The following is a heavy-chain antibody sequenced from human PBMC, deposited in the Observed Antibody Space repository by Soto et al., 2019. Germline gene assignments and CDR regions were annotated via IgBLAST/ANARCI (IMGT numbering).Heavy chain of an antibody. J-gene: IGHJ6*02. D-gene: IGHD6-13*01. V-gene: IGHV1-8*01. Sequence: ASVKVSCKTSGYTFTSYDINWVRQAPGQGLEWVGWMNTNSDDTRSAQKFRGRLTLTRDKSMRAVYMKLSNLRPDDSAVYYCAREWSAAGHFYGMDVWGQGTTVTVSS. CDR2: MNTNSDDT. CDR3: AREWSAAGHFYGMDV. CDR1: GYTFTSYD.